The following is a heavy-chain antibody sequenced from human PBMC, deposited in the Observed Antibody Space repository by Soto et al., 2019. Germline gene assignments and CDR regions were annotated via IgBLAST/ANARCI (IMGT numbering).Heavy chain of an antibody. CDR2: VSHDGINT. V-gene: IGHV3-30-3*01. D-gene: IGHD1-26*01. J-gene: IGHJ4*02. Sequence: QVQLVESGGGVVQPGRSLRLSCAASGFTFTNYPMHWVRQAPGKGLEWVAVVSHDGINTYYAGSVKGRFTISRDNSKNTLYLQLNSLRTEDTAVFYCAREKTVGGIRLDNWGQGTLVTVSS. CDR3: AREKTVGGIRLDN. CDR1: GFTFTNYP.